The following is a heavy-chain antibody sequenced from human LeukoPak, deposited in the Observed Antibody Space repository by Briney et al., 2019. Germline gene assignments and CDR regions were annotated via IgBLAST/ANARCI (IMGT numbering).Heavy chain of an antibody. CDR1: GYTFTGYY. CDR3: ARVDSSGWKFHYYYVMDV. J-gene: IGHJ6*02. Sequence: ASVKVSCKASGYTFTGYYMHWVRQAPGQGLEWMGWINPSSGGTNYAQKFQGRVTMTRDTSISTAYMELSSLRSEDTAVYYCARVDSSGWKFHYYYVMDVWGQGTTVTVSS. D-gene: IGHD6-19*01. CDR2: INPSSGGT. V-gene: IGHV1-2*02.